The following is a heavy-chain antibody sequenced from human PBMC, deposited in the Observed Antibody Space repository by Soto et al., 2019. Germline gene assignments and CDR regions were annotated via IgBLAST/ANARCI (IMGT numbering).Heavy chain of an antibody. J-gene: IGHJ5*02. CDR3: ARRMSYCSGGSCYSARWFDP. CDR2: ISYSGST. Sequence: PSDTLSLTCTVSGGSISSYYWSWIRQPPGKGLEWITYISYSGSTNYNPSLKSRVTISVDTSKNQFSLKLSHVTAADTAVYYCARRMSYCSGGSCYSARWFDPWGQGTLVTVS. D-gene: IGHD2-15*01. V-gene: IGHV4-59*08. CDR1: GGSISSYY.